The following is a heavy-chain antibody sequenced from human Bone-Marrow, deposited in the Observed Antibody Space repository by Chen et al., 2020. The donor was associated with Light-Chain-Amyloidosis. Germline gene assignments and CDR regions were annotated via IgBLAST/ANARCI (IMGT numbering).Heavy chain of an antibody. J-gene: IGHJ4*02. Sequence: QVQLVQSGAEVRQPGASVKVSCKASGYTFTSFDINWVRQAPGQGLEWVGWMNPNNGATNYAQKFQGRVTMTRNTSISTAYLELSSLRSEDTATYYCARTGTSGYFYYRWGQGTLVTASS. D-gene: IGHD3-22*01. V-gene: IGHV1-8*01. CDR1: GYTFTSFD. CDR3: ARTGTSGYFYYR. CDR2: MNPNNGAT.